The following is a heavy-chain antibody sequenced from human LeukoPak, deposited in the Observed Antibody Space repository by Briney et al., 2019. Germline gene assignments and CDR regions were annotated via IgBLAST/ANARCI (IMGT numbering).Heavy chain of an antibody. J-gene: IGHJ6*02. D-gene: IGHD6-13*01. CDR3: ARLSKIATAGPNYYHSMDV. CDR2: IYYSGST. CDR1: GGSISSYY. Sequence: SETLSLTCTVSGGSISSYYWSWIRQPPGKGLEWTGYIYYSGSTNYNPSLKSRVTISVDTSKNQFSLKLSSVTAADTALYYCARLSKIATAGPNYYHSMDVWGQGTTVTVSS. V-gene: IGHV4-59*01.